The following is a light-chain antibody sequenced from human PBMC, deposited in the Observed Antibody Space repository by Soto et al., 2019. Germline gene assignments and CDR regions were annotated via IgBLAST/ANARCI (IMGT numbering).Light chain of an antibody. CDR2: SAS. CDR1: QGISRS. V-gene: IGKV1D-12*01. Sequence: DIQMTQSPSSVSASVGDRVTITCQASQGISRSLAWSQQKPGKAPKLLIYSASSLQSGVPSRFSGSGFGTDFTLTISSLQPEDFATYYCQQVKTYPRTFGGGTKVDIK. J-gene: IGKJ4*01. CDR3: QQVKTYPRT.